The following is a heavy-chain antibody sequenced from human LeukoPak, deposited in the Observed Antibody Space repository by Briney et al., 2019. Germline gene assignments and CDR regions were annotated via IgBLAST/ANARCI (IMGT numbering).Heavy chain of an antibody. V-gene: IGHV3-23*01. Sequence: GGSLRLSCAASGFTFSNYAMSWARQAPGKGLEWVSAISGSGGSTYYADSVKGRFTISRDNSKNTLYLQMNSLRAEDTAVYYCTKGTIWLPFDYRGQGNLVTVSS. CDR1: GFTFSNYA. CDR3: TKGTIWLPFDY. D-gene: IGHD5-18*01. J-gene: IGHJ4*02. CDR2: ISGSGGST.